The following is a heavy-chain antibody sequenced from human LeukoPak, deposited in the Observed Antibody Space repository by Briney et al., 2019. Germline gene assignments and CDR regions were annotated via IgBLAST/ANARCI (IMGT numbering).Heavy chain of an antibody. D-gene: IGHD3-22*01. Sequence: SGGSLRLSCAASGFTFSDYYMSWMRQAPGKGLEWVSYISSSGSTIYYADSVKGRFTISRDNAKNSLYLQMNSLRAEDTAVYYCARVSEPEYYYSSGSYLVGYFDYWGQGTLVTVSS. CDR3: ARVSEPEYYYSSGSYLVGYFDY. V-gene: IGHV3-11*01. J-gene: IGHJ4*02. CDR2: ISSSGSTI. CDR1: GFTFSDYY.